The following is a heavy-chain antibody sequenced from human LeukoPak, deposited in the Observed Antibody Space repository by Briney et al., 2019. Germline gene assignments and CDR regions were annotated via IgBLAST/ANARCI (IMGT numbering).Heavy chain of an antibody. D-gene: IGHD6-19*01. V-gene: IGHV1-69*05. CDR2: IIPIFGTA. Sequence: SVKVSCKASGGTFSSYAISWVRQAPGQGLEWMGRIIPIFGTANYAQKFQARVTITTDESTSTAYMELSSLRSEDTAVYYCASTHSSGWYDDGFDPWGQGTLVTVSS. J-gene: IGHJ5*02. CDR3: ASTHSSGWYDDGFDP. CDR1: GGTFSSYA.